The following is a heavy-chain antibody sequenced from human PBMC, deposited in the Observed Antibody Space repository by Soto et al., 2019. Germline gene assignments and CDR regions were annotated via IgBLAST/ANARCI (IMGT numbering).Heavy chain of an antibody. CDR1: GGTFSSYA. Sequence: QVQLVQSGAEVKKPGSSVKVSCKASGGTFSSYAISWVRQAPGQGLEWMGGIIPIFGTANYAQKFQGRVTITADESTSTAYMELSSLRSEDTAVYYCARDRSGYCSGGNCYSDYYYGMDVWGQGTTVTVSS. CDR2: IIPIFGTA. D-gene: IGHD2-15*01. V-gene: IGHV1-69*01. CDR3: ARDRSGYCSGGNCYSDYYYGMDV. J-gene: IGHJ6*02.